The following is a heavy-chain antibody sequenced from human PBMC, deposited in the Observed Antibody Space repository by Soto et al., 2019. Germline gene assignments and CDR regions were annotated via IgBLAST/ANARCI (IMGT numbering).Heavy chain of an antibody. CDR2: IYYSGST. J-gene: IGHJ4*02. Sequence: SETLSLTCTVSGGSISSSSYYWGWIRQPPGKGLEWIGSIYYSGSTYYNPSLKSRVTISVDTSKNQFSLKLSSVTAADTAVYYCARHDYGGNWASYYFDYWGQGTLVTVSS. CDR3: ARHDYGGNWASYYFDY. CDR1: GGSISSSSYY. V-gene: IGHV4-39*01. D-gene: IGHD4-17*01.